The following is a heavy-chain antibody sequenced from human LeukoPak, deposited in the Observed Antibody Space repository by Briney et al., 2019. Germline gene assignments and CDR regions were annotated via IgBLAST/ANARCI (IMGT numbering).Heavy chain of an antibody. J-gene: IGHJ4*02. V-gene: IGHV4-59*01. Sequence: SETLSLTCTVSGGSISSYYWSLIRQPPGKGLEWIGYIYYSGSTNYNPSLKSRVTISVDTSKNQFSLKLSSVTAADTAVYYCARWRGRAARHFDYWGQGTLVTVSS. D-gene: IGHD6-6*01. CDR2: IYYSGST. CDR3: ARWRGRAARHFDY. CDR1: GGSISSYY.